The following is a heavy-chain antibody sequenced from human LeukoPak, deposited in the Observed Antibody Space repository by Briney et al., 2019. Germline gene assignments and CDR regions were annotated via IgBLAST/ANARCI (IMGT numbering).Heavy chain of an antibody. J-gene: IGHJ6*02. V-gene: IGHV4-34*01. CDR1: GGSFSGYY. Sequence: SETLSLTCAVYGGSFSGYYWSWICQPPGKGLEWIGEINHSGSTNYNPSLKSRVTISVDTSKNQFSLKLSSVTAADTAVYYCASLITISVYYYGMDVWGQGTTVTASS. D-gene: IGHD3-3*01. CDR2: INHSGST. CDR3: ASLITISVYYYGMDV.